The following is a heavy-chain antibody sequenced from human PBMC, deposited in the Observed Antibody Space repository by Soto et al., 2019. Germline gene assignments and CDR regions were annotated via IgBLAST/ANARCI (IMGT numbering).Heavy chain of an antibody. J-gene: IGHJ6*02. D-gene: IGHD3-22*01. CDR1: GYSFTSYW. CDR2: IDPSDSYT. Sequence: GESLKISCKGSGYSFTSYWISWVRQMPGKGLEWMGRIDPSDSYTNYSPSFQGHVTISADKSISTAYLQWSSLKASDTAMYYCARDPYYYDSSGPKTDYYYYGMDVWGQGTTVTVYS. V-gene: IGHV5-10-1*01. CDR3: ARDPYYYDSSGPKTDYYYYGMDV.